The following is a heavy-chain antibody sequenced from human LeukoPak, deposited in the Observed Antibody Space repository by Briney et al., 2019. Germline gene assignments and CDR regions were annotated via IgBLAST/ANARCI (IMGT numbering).Heavy chain of an antibody. Sequence: ASVKVSCKASGYTFTSYGISWVRQAPGQGLEWMGWISAYNGNTNYAQKLQGRVTMTTDTSTSTAYMELRSLRSEDTAVYYCARFSYDYGGNVGEYYFDYWGQGTLVTVSS. CDR3: ARFSYDYGGNVGEYYFDY. V-gene: IGHV1-18*01. D-gene: IGHD4-23*01. CDR2: ISAYNGNT. J-gene: IGHJ4*02. CDR1: GYTFTSYG.